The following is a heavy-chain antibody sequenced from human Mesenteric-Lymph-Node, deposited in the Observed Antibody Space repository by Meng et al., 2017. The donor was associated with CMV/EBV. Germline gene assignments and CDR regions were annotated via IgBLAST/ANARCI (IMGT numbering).Heavy chain of an antibody. CDR1: GFTFSRHA. CDR2: ISGSGGST. V-gene: IGHV3-23*01. J-gene: IGHJ4*02. CDR3: AKLGGNGAVAGIDY. Sequence: GESLKISCAASGFTFSRHAMNWVRQAPGKGLEWVSAISGSGGSTYYADSVRGRFTISRDNSKNTLYLQMNSLRAEDTAVYYCAKLGGNGAVAGIDYWGQGTLVTVSS. D-gene: IGHD6-19*01.